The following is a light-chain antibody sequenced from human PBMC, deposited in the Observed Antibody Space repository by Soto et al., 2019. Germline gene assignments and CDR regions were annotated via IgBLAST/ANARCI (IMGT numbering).Light chain of an antibody. CDR3: SSYAGRTLYV. CDR1: SSDVGGYNY. J-gene: IGLJ1*01. V-gene: IGLV2-8*01. CDR2: EVS. Sequence: QAVVTQPASVSGSPGQSITISCTGTSSDVGGYNYVSWYQQHPGKAPKLLIHEVSKRPSGVTDRFSGSKSGNTASLTVSGLQPEDEADYYCSSYAGRTLYVFGTGTKLTVL.